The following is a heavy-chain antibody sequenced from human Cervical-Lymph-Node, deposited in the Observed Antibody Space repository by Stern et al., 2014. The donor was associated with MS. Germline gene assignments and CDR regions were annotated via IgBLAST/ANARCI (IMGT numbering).Heavy chain of an antibody. J-gene: IGHJ6*02. CDR3: ARKSAGLDV. Sequence: EVQLVQSGAEVKTPGESLRLSCKLSGYRFADYWIAWVRQMPGKGLDWMGMVYPGDGDTRYSPSFQGQVTMSADKTLTTAYLQWNSLKTSDTAMYYCARKSAGLDVWGQGTTVIVS. CDR1: GYRFADYW. CDR2: VYPGDGDT. V-gene: IGHV5-51*03.